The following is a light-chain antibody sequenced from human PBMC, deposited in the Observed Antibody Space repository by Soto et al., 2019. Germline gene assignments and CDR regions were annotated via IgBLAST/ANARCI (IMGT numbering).Light chain of an antibody. J-gene: IGKJ3*01. V-gene: IGKV3-15*01. CDR3: QQYNNWPPRT. CDR2: GAS. CDR1: QSLSSD. Sequence: EIVMTQSPATLSVSPGERATLSCRASQSLSSDLAWYQQKPGQAPRLLIYGASTRATGIPARFSGSGSGTEFTLTISSLQSEDFALYYCQQYNNWPPRTFGPGTKVDIK.